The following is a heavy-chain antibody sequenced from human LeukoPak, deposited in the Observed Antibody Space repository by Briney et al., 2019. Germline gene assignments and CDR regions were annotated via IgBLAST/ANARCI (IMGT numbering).Heavy chain of an antibody. CDR3: ARHSDVIGAI. CDR2: IYPRDSDT. CDR1: GNTFTHQW. J-gene: IGHJ4*02. Sequence: GESLKISCKASGNTFTHQWIGWVRQKSGSGLEWMGIIYPRDSDTRYSPSFQGHVSISADTSINTAYLESSRLEASDTAIYYCARHSDVIGAIWGQGTLVTVSS. D-gene: IGHD3-10*01. V-gene: IGHV5-51*01.